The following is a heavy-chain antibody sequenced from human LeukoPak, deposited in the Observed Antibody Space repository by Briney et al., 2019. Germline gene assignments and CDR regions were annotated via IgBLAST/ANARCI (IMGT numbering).Heavy chain of an antibody. J-gene: IGHJ4*02. CDR1: GGSINSYY. CDR3: ARDFGGDSPMVTPHSIDY. V-gene: IGHV4-59*12. D-gene: IGHD5-18*01. Sequence: SETLSLTCTVSGGSINSYYWSWIRQPPGKGLECIGYIHYTGSTNYNPSLKSRVTTSVDTSKNQFSLKLSSVTAADTAVYYCARDFGGDSPMVTPHSIDYWGQGTLVTVSS. CDR2: IHYTGST.